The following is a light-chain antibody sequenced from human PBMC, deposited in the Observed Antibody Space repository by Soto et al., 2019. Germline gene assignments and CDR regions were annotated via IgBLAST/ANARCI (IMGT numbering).Light chain of an antibody. CDR1: QSFSTW. Sequence: DIQMTQSPSTLSAAVGDRVTITCRASQSFSTWLAWYQQKPGKAPKLLIYDASSLQSGVPSRFSGSGSGTEFTLTIGSLQPDDSATYYCQQYKSYSATFGQGTKVDIK. CDR2: DAS. J-gene: IGKJ1*01. V-gene: IGKV1-5*01. CDR3: QQYKSYSAT.